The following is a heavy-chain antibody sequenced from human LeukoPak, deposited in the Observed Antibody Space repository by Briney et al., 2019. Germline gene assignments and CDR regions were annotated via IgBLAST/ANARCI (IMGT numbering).Heavy chain of an antibody. CDR1: GGSISSGGYY. Sequence: SQTLSLTCTVSGGSISSGGYYWSWIRQHPGKGLERIGYTYYSGSTYYNPSLKSRVTISVDTSKNQFSLKLSSVTAADTAVYYCARVDGRSGYYNWFDPWGQGTLVTVSS. D-gene: IGHD3-3*01. V-gene: IGHV4-31*03. J-gene: IGHJ5*02. CDR3: ARVDGRSGYYNWFDP. CDR2: TYYSGST.